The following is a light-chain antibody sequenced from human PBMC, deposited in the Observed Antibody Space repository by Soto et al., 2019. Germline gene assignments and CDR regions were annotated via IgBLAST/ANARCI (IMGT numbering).Light chain of an antibody. CDR1: SSDVGIYNL. Sequence: QSVLTQPASVSGSPGQSITISCTGTSSDVGIYNLVSWYQQHPGKAPKLMIYEGSKRPSGVSNRFSGSKSGNTASLTISGLQAEDEADYYCCSYAGSSTVVVGGGTKLTVL. V-gene: IGLV2-23*01. CDR2: EGS. CDR3: CSYAGSSTVV. J-gene: IGLJ2*01.